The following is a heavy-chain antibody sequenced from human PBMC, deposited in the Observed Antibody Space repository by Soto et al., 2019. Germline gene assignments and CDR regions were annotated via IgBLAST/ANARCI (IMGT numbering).Heavy chain of an antibody. CDR2: ISSSGSTI. D-gene: IGHD3-10*01. Sequence: QVQLVESGGGLVKPGGSLRLSCAASGFTFSDYYMSCILQAPGKGLEWVSYISSSGSTIYYADSVKGRFTISRDNAMNSLYLQMNSLRAEDTAVYYCAREVGYGSGSYYTGWFDPWGQGTLVTVSS. J-gene: IGHJ5*02. V-gene: IGHV3-11*01. CDR3: AREVGYGSGSYYTGWFDP. CDR1: GFTFSDYY.